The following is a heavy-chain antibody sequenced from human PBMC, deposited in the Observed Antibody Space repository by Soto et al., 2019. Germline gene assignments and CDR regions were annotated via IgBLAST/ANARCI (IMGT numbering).Heavy chain of an antibody. J-gene: IGHJ6*02. CDR2: ISYDGNNK. Sequence: LRLSCAASGFTFSRFSMHWVRQAPGKGLAWVAVISYDGNNKHFAESVKGRFSISRDDSKNTVYLEMNNLGGDDSAVYYCARDHGMFLSYYYYGMDVWGQGTTVTVSS. CDR1: GFTFSRFS. D-gene: IGHD3-10*02. V-gene: IGHV3-30-3*01. CDR3: ARDHGMFLSYYYYGMDV.